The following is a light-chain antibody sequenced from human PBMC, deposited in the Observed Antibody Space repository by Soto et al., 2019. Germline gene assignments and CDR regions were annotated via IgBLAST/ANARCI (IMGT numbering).Light chain of an antibody. V-gene: IGLV2-14*03. Sequence: QSVLTQPASVSGSPGQSITISCTGTSSDVGGYNYVSWYQHHPGKAPKLMIFDVSNRPSGVSNRFSGSKSGNTASLTISGLQAEDEADYYCSSYPASSTYVFGTGTKVTV. CDR3: SSYPASSTYV. CDR2: DVS. J-gene: IGLJ1*01. CDR1: SSDVGGYNY.